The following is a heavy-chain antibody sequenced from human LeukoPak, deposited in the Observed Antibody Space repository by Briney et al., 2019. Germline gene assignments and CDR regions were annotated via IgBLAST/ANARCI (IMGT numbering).Heavy chain of an antibody. D-gene: IGHD5-24*01. Sequence: PSETLSLTCTVSGGSISSSSYYWGWIRQPPGKGLEWIGSIYYSGSTYYNPSLKSRVTISVDTSKNQFSLKLSSLTAADTAVYYCAKSREEIRGLDAFDIWGQGTMVTVSS. CDR2: IYYSGST. V-gene: IGHV4-39*07. J-gene: IGHJ3*02. CDR3: AKSREEIRGLDAFDI. CDR1: GGSISSSSYY.